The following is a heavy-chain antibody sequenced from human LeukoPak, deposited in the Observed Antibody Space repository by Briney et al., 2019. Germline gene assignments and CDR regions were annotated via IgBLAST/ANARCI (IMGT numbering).Heavy chain of an antibody. Sequence: GGSLRLSCAASGFTFSSYAMHWVRQAPGKGLEWVAVISYDGSIKYYADSVKGRFTISRDNSKNTLYLQMNSLRAEDTAVYYCAKKSTVNALWYFDLWGRGTLVTVSS. CDR3: AKKSTVNALWYFDL. CDR1: GFTFSSYA. V-gene: IGHV3-30-3*01. CDR2: ISYDGSIK. J-gene: IGHJ2*01. D-gene: IGHD4-17*01.